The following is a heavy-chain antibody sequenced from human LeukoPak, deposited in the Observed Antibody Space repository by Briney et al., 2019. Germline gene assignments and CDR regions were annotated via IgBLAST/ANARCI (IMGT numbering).Heavy chain of an antibody. CDR3: GRDRKEWGSVFDY. CDR1: GFTFSSYG. CDR2: IWYDGSNK. J-gene: IGHJ4*02. D-gene: IGHD3-3*01. Sequence: GGSLRLSCAASGFTFSSYGMHWVRQAPGKGLEWVAVIWYDGSNKYYAGSVKGRFTISRDNSKNTLYLQMNSLRAEDTAVYYCGRDRKEWGSVFDYWGQGTLVTVSS. V-gene: IGHV3-33*01.